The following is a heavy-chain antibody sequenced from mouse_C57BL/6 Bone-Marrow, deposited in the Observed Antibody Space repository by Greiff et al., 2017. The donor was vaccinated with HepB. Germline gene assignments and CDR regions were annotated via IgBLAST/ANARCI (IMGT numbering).Heavy chain of an antibody. D-gene: IGHD1-1*01. CDR1: GFTFNTYA. J-gene: IGHJ3*01. Sequence: DVMLVESGGGLVQPKGSLKLSCAASGFTFNTYAMHWVRQAPGKGLEWVACIRSKSSNYATYYADSVKDRFTISRDDSQSMLYLQMNNLKTEDTAMYYCVRGDYSFAYWGQGTLVTVSA. CDR3: VRGDYSFAY. CDR2: IRSKSSNYAT. V-gene: IGHV10-3*01.